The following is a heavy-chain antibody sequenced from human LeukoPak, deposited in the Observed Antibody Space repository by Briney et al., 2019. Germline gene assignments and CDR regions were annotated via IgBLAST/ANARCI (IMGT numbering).Heavy chain of an antibody. V-gene: IGHV4-30-2*01. CDR1: GGSISSGGYS. Sequence: SQTLSLTCAVSGGSISSGGYSWSWIRQPPGKGLEWIGYIYHSGSTYYNPSLKSRVTISVDRSKNQFSLKLSSVTAADTAVYYCARGRGTYCSGGSCYYFDYWGQGTMVTVSS. J-gene: IGHJ4*02. CDR3: ARGRGTYCSGGSCYYFDY. CDR2: IYHSGST. D-gene: IGHD2-15*01.